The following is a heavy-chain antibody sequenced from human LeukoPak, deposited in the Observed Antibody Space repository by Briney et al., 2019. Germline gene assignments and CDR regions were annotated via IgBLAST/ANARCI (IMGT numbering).Heavy chain of an antibody. J-gene: IGHJ3*02. Sequence: SETLSLTCTVSGGSISSSSYYWGWIRQPPGTGLEWIGSIYYSGSTYYNPSLKSRVTISVDTSKNQFSLKLSSVTAADTAVYYCARSRIVVVPTYFDIWGQGTMVTVSS. CDR1: GGSISSSSYY. CDR2: IYYSGST. CDR3: ARSRIVVVPTYFDI. D-gene: IGHD2-2*01. V-gene: IGHV4-39*07.